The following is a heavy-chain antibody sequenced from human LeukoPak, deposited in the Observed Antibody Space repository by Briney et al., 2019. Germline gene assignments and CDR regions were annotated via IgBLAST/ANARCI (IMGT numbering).Heavy chain of an antibody. CDR1: GFTFPSYA. CDR2: ISGSDDRT. J-gene: IGHJ4*02. V-gene: IGHV3-23*01. D-gene: IGHD1-26*01. CDR3: AKGTTKWELYDY. Sequence: GGSLRLSCAASGFTFPSYAMSWVRQAPGKGLEWVSAISGSDDRTYYADSLKGRFTISRDNSKNTLYLQMNTLRVEDTAVYYCAKGTTKWELYDYWRQGTLVTVSS.